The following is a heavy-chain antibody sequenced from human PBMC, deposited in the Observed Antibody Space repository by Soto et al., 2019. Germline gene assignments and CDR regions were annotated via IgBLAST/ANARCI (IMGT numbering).Heavy chain of an antibody. Sequence: GGSLRLSCAASGFTFSSYAMHWVRQAPGKGLEWVAVISYDGSNKYYADSVKGRFTISRDNSKNTLYLQMNSLRAEDTAVYYCARVLGRPGSRFDPWGQGTLVTVSS. V-gene: IGHV3-30-3*01. CDR2: ISYDGSNK. CDR3: ARVLGRPGSRFDP. J-gene: IGHJ5*02. D-gene: IGHD2-15*01. CDR1: GFTFSSYA.